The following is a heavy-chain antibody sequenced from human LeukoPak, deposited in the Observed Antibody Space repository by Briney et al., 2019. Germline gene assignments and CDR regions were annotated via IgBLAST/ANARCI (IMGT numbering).Heavy chain of an antibody. V-gene: IGHV3-23*01. CDR3: AKRGPDYYDSSGYWDDAFDI. D-gene: IGHD3-22*01. J-gene: IGHJ3*02. Sequence: PGGTLRLSCAASGFTFSSYGMSWVRQAPGKGLEWVSAIGGSGGSTYYADSVKGRFTISRDNSKNTLYLQMNSLRAEDTAVYYCAKRGPDYYDSSGYWDDAFDIWGQGTMVTVSS. CDR1: GFTFSSYG. CDR2: IGGSGGST.